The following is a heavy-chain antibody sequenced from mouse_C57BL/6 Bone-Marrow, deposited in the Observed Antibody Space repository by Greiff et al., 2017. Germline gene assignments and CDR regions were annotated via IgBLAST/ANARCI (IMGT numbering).Heavy chain of an antibody. D-gene: IGHD3-3*01. J-gene: IGHJ3*01. CDR2: ISDGGSYT. CDR1: GFTFSSYA. V-gene: IGHV5-4*01. CDR3: ARDQGGTRGFAY. Sequence: EVHLVESGGGLVKPGGSLKLSCAASGFTFSSYAMSWVRQTPEKRLEWVATISDGGSYTYYPDNVKGRFTISRDNAKNNLYLQMSHLKSEDTAMYYCARDQGGTRGFAYWGQGTLVTVSA.